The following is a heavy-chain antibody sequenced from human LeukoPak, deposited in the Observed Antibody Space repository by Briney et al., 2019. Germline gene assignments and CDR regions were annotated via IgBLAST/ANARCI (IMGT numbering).Heavy chain of an antibody. CDR1: GFSISDAW. CDR3: ASRESSMARSH. V-gene: IGHV3-7*01. D-gene: IGHD3-10*01. J-gene: IGHJ4*01. CDR2: IKEDGTIQ. Sequence: PGGSLRLSCAASGFSISDAWMNWVRLVPGKGLEWVANIKEDGTIQDSVASVRVRFTITRNNAKNSMKLQMNILSAKNTAAYYCASRESSMARSHWGHGTLVTVSS.